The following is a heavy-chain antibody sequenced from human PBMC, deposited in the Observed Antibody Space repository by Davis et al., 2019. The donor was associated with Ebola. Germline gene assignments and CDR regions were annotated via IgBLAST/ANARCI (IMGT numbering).Heavy chain of an antibody. D-gene: IGHD3-16*02. J-gene: IGHJ3*02. Sequence: GSLRLSCTVSGGSISSSSYYWGWIRQPPGKGLEWIGSIYYSGSTYYNPSLKSRVTISVDTSKNQFSLKLSSVTAADTAVYYCARVTYDYVWGSYRYTPGAFDIWGQGTMVTVSS. CDR3: ARVTYDYVWGSYRYTPGAFDI. CDR2: IYYSGST. CDR1: GGSISSSSYY. V-gene: IGHV4-39*01.